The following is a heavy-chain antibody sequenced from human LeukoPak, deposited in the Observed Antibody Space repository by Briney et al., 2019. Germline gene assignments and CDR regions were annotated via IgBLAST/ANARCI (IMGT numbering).Heavy chain of an antibody. Sequence: GRSLRLSCAASGFTFSSYAMHWVRQAPGKGLEWVAVISYDGSNKYYADSVKGRLTISTDDSKNTLYLHMRSLRAEDTAIYYCAKGDGYGDFEDWGQGTPVTVSS. CDR3: AKGDGYGDFED. D-gene: IGHD3-10*01. CDR2: ISYDGSNK. J-gene: IGHJ4*02. V-gene: IGHV3-30*07. CDR1: GFTFSSYA.